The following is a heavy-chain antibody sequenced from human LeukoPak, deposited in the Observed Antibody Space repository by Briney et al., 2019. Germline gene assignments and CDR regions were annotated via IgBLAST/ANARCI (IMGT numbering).Heavy chain of an antibody. CDR2: INHSGST. J-gene: IGHJ4*02. D-gene: IGHD3-10*01. V-gene: IGHV4-34*01. CDR1: GFTFSSYG. Sequence: GSLRLSCAASGFTFSSYGMAWVRQPPGKGLEWIGEINHSGSTNYNPSLKSRVTISVDTSKNQFSLKLSSVTAADTAVYYCARDYYGSGSIDYWGQGTLVTVSS. CDR3: ARDYYGSGSIDY.